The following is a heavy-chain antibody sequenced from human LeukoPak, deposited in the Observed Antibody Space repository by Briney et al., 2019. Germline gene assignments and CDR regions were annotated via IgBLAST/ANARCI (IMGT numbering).Heavy chain of an antibody. CDR1: GFTFSSYS. CDR3: ARGEAYDSSGYYLDY. J-gene: IGHJ4*02. CDR2: ISSSSYI. Sequence: GGSLRLSCAASGFTFSSYSMNWVRQAPGKGLEWVSSISSSSYIYYADSVKGRFTISRDNAKNSLYLQMNSLRAEDTAVYYCARGEAYDSSGYYLDYWGQGTLVTVSS. D-gene: IGHD3-22*01. V-gene: IGHV3-21*01.